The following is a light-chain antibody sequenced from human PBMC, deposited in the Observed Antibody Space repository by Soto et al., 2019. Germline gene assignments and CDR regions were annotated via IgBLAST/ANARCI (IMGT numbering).Light chain of an antibody. CDR2: TAS. V-gene: IGKV1-39*01. Sequence: DIQMTQSPSSLSAYVGDRVTITCRASQSISNRLNWYQQQPGKAPKLLIYTASSLESGVPSRFSGSGSGTDFTLTINSLQPEDLATYYCQQSYSTPITFGPGTKVDIK. J-gene: IGKJ3*01. CDR3: QQSYSTPIT. CDR1: QSISNR.